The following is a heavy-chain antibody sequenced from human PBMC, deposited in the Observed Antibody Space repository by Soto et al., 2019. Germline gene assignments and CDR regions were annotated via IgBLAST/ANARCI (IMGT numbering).Heavy chain of an antibody. CDR3: ARDYDFWSGYIQVDGMDV. D-gene: IGHD3-3*01. Sequence: GGSMSLYCAASGFTFSSYWTSWVRQAPGKGLEWVANIKQDGSEKYYVDSVKGRFTISRDNAKNSLYLQMNSLRAEDTAVYYCARDYDFWSGYIQVDGMDVWGQGTTVTVSS. J-gene: IGHJ6*02. CDR2: IKQDGSEK. CDR1: GFTFSSYW. V-gene: IGHV3-7*03.